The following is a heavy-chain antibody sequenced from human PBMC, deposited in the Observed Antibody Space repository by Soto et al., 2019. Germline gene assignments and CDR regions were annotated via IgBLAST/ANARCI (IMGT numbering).Heavy chain of an antibody. CDR1: GGTFSSYA. Sequence: QVQLVQSGAEVKKPGYSVKVSCKASGGTFSSYAISWVRQAPGQGLEWMGGIIPIFGTANYAQKFQGRVTITADESTRTAYLELSSLRSEDTAVYYCARSDVVVPAANYYYGMAVWGQGTTVTVSS. D-gene: IGHD2-2*01. CDR2: IIPIFGTA. J-gene: IGHJ6*02. V-gene: IGHV1-69*01. CDR3: ARSDVVVPAANYYYGMAV.